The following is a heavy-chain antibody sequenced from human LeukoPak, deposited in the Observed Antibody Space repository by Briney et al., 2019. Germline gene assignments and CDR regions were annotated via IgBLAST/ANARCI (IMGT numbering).Heavy chain of an antibody. V-gene: IGHV5-51*01. CDR1: GYSFTSYW. J-gene: IGHJ6*02. CDR2: IYPGDSDT. D-gene: IGHD3-16*01. CDR3: AASNLGGYYYYYGMDV. Sequence: GESLKISCKGSGYSFTSYWIGWVRQMPGKGLEWMGIIYPGDSDTRYSPSFQGQVTISADKSISTAYLQWSSLKASDTAMCYCAASNLGGYYYYYGMDVWGQGTTVTVSS.